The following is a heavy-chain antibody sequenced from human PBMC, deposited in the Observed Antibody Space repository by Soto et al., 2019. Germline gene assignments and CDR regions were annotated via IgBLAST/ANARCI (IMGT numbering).Heavy chain of an antibody. D-gene: IGHD6-13*01. CDR3: AKLAVAAGGFFNY. Sequence: GALRGSGTASVFTCTNYAMTWVRQAPGKGLKWVSAISGSGGNTYYAASVKGRFTISRDNSKNTLYLLINGLRADDTAVYYCAKLAVAAGGFFNYWGRGTLVTVSS. CDR2: ISGSGGNT. CDR1: VFTCTNYA. J-gene: IGHJ4*02. V-gene: IGHV3-23*01.